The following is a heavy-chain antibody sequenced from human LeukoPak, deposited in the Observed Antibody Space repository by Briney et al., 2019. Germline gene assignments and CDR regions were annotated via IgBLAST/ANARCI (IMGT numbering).Heavy chain of an antibody. J-gene: IGHJ4*02. D-gene: IGHD6-6*01. CDR2: ISGSGGST. CDR3: ARVGSSSSLGFDY. CDR1: GFTFSSYA. V-gene: IGHV3-23*01. Sequence: PGGSLRLSRAASGFTFSSYAMSWVRQAPGKGLEWVSAISGSGGSTYYADSVKGRFTISRDNSKNTLYLEMSSLRAEDTAVYYCARVGSSSSLGFDYWGQGTLVTVSS.